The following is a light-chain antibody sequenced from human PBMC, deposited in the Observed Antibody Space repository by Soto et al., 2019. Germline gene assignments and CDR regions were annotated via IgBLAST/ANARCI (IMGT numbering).Light chain of an antibody. V-gene: IGKV3-20*01. CDR1: QSVSSTY. CDR3: QQYERSPTT. J-gene: IGKJ4*01. Sequence: EIVLTQSPGTLSLSPGERATLSCRASQSVSSTYLAWYQQKPGQAPSLLIYGASRRATGIPDRFSGSGSGTDFTLTISRLEPEDFAVYYCQQYERSPTTCGGETKVEIK. CDR2: GAS.